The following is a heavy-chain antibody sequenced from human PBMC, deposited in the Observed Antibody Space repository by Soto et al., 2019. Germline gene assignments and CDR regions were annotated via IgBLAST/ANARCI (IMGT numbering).Heavy chain of an antibody. CDR3: AIQDCTNAVCLEAAVTVGGALEY. CDR2: ISSDGTTT. V-gene: IGHV3-74*01. Sequence: EVQLVECGGGLVQPGKALRLSCAASGFTFSKYWMHWVRQAPGKGPVWVSYISSDGTTTDYADSVKGRFTISRDNAKNTLYLQMDSLRVEDTAAYYCAIQDCTNAVCLEAAVTVGGALEYWGQRAQVTVSS. CDR1: GFTFSKYW. J-gene: IGHJ4*02. D-gene: IGHD2-8*01.